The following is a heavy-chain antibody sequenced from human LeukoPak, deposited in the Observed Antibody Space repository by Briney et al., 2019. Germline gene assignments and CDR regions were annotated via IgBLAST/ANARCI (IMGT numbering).Heavy chain of an antibody. CDR2: IYHSGNT. CDR1: GYSISRAYY. Sequence: SETLSLTCTVSGYSISRAYYWGWIRQTPGKGLEWIGNIYHSGNTYYNPSLKSRVTISIDMSRNQFSLKLSSVTAADTAMYYCARGLPCGSTSCPYYYYYMDVWGKGTTVTVSS. D-gene: IGHD2-2*01. V-gene: IGHV4-38-2*02. J-gene: IGHJ6*03. CDR3: ARGLPCGSTSCPYYYYYMDV.